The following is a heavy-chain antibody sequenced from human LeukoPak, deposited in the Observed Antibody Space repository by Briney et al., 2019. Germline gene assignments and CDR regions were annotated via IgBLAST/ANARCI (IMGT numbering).Heavy chain of an antibody. V-gene: IGHV3-48*03. D-gene: IGHD2-15*01. CDR3: ASQFLCSGGSCYSRGWFDP. CDR2: ISSSGSTI. J-gene: IGHJ5*02. Sequence: GGSLRLSCAASGFTFSSYEMNWVRQAPGKGLEWVSYISSSGSTIYYADSVKGRFTISRDNAKNSLYLQMNSLRAEDTAVYYCASQFLCSGGSCYSRGWFDPWGQGTLVTVSS. CDR1: GFTFSSYE.